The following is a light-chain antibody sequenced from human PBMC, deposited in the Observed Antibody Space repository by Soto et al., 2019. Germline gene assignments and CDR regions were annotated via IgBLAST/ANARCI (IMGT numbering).Light chain of an antibody. CDR2: DVI. Sequence: QSALTQPASVSGSPGQSIAISCTGTTSDVGGYNYVSWYQQHPGKAPKLMIYDVINRPSGVSNRFSGSKSGNTASLTISGLQADDEADYYCTSYTGSSNHVVFGGGTKLTVL. CDR3: TSYTGSSNHVV. J-gene: IGLJ2*01. V-gene: IGLV2-14*03. CDR1: TSDVGGYNY.